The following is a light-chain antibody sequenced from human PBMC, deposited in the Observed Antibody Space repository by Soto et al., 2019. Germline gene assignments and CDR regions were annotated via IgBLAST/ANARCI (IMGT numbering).Light chain of an antibody. V-gene: IGLV1-44*01. CDR3: AAWDDSLNGHVV. CDR1: NSNIESNT. J-gene: IGLJ2*01. Sequence: QSVLTQPPSASGTPGQRVTISCSGSNSNIESNTVNWYQQLPGTAPKLLIYSNNQRPSGVPDRFSGSKSGTLASLAISGLQSDDEADYYCAAWDDSLNGHVVFGGGTQLTVL. CDR2: SNN.